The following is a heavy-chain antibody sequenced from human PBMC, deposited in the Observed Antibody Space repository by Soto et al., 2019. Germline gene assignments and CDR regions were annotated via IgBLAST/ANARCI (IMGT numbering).Heavy chain of an antibody. Sequence: QVQLQQWGAGLLKPSETLSLTCAVYGGSFSGYYWSWIRQPPGKGLEWIGEINHSGSTNYNPSLKSRVTIPVDTSKHQFSLKLSYVTAADTAVYYCRAVVAAGRYYFDYWGQGTLVTVSS. J-gene: IGHJ4*02. CDR1: GGSFSGYY. CDR2: INHSGST. V-gene: IGHV4-34*01. D-gene: IGHD2-15*01. CDR3: RAVVAAGRYYFDY.